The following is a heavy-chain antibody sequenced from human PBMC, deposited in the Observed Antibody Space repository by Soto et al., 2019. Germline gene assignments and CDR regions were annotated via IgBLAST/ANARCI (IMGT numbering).Heavy chain of an antibody. CDR1: GGSISSGGYY. CDR2: NYYSGKT. Sequence: QVQLQESGPGLVKPSQTLSLKCTVSGGSISSGGYYWTWIRQRPGQGLEWIGSNYYSGKTYYSPSLKSRVTISVDTSKTHFSLRLTSVTAADTAVYYCARDPRYGDYSYYGMDVWCQGTTVTVSS. V-gene: IGHV4-31*02. J-gene: IGHJ6*02. D-gene: IGHD4-17*01. CDR3: ARDPRYGDYSYYGMDV.